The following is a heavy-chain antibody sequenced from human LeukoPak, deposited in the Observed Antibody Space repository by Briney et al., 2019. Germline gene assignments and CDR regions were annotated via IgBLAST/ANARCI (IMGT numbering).Heavy chain of an antibody. J-gene: IGHJ4*02. CDR2: IDPGDSNT. Sequence: GESLKISGKGSGFTFSNNWIAWVRQMPGKGLEGMGIIDPGDSNTRSSPSFQGQVTISADKSSSAAYLQWSSLKASDSAMYYCARRDDYNTKYFDYWGQGTLVTVSS. D-gene: IGHD5-24*01. CDR1: GFTFSNNW. CDR3: ARRDDYNTKYFDY. V-gene: IGHV5-51*01.